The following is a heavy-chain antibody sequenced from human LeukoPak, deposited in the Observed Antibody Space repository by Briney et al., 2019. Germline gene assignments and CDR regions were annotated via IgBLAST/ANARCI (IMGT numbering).Heavy chain of an antibody. CDR2: IYTSGST. CDR1: GGSISSGSYY. V-gene: IGHV4-61*02. CDR3: ARVARKGSIVDY. Sequence: SETLSLXCTVSGGSISSGSYYWSWIRQPAGKGLEWIGRIYTSGSTNYNPSLKSRVTISVDTSKNQFSLKLSSVAAADTAVYYCARVARKGSIVDYWGQGTLVTVSS. D-gene: IGHD2-21*01. J-gene: IGHJ4*02.